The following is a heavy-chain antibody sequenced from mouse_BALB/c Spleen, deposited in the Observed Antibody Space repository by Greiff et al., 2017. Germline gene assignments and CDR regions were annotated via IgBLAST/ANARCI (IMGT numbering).Heavy chain of an antibody. CDR2: IRNKANGYTT. V-gene: IGHV7-3*02. CDR3: ARDLLPFYAMDY. J-gene: IGHJ4*01. Sequence: EVQLQESGGGLVQPGGSLRLSCATSGFTFTDYYMSWVRQPPGKALEWLGFIRNKANGYTTEYSASVKGRFTISRDNSQSILYLQMNTLRAEDSATYYCARDLLPFYAMDYWGQGTSVTVSS. D-gene: IGHD2-1*01. CDR1: GFTFTDYY.